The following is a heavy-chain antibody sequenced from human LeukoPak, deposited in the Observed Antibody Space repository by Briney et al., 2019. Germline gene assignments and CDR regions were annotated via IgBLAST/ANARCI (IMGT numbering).Heavy chain of an antibody. Sequence: GGSLRLSCGGSGFTFNDAWMSWVRQAPGKGLEWVGRIKDNGAGGTTDFAAPVKGRFTISRDDSKSTLYMDMISLKTEDTAVYYCATTRRGGGIGYWGQGTLVTVSS. CDR1: GFTFNDAW. D-gene: IGHD2-15*01. CDR3: ATTRRGGGIGY. V-gene: IGHV3-15*01. J-gene: IGHJ4*02. CDR2: IKDNGAGGTT.